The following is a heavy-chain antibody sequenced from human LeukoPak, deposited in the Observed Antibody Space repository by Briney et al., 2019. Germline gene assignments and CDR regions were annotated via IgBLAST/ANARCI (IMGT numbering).Heavy chain of an antibody. J-gene: IGHJ4*02. D-gene: IGHD2-15*01. V-gene: IGHV4-34*01. CDR2: INHSGST. Sequence: PSETLSLTCAVYGGSFSGYYWSWIRQPPGKGLEWIGEINHSGSTNYNPSLKSRVTISVDTSKNQFSLELSSVTAADTAVYYCAREPGPGYCSGGSCCALDYWGQGTLVTVSS. CDR1: GGSFSGYY. CDR3: AREPGPGYCSGGSCCALDY.